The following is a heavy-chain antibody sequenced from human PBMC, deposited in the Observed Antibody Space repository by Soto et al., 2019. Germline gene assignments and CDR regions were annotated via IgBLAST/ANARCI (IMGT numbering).Heavy chain of an antibody. J-gene: IGHJ3*02. V-gene: IGHV4-59*01. CDR1: GGSISSYY. Sequence: SETLSLTCTVSGGSISSYYWSWIRQPPGKGLEWIGYIYYSGSTNYNPSLKSRVTISVDTSKNQFSLKLSSVTAADTAVYYCARGLYYYDSSGPNAFYIWCQGTMVSVSS. CDR2: IYYSGST. CDR3: ARGLYYYDSSGPNAFYI. D-gene: IGHD3-22*01.